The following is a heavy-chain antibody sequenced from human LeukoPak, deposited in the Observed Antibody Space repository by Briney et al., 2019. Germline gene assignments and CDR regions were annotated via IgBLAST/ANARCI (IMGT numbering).Heavy chain of an antibody. CDR2: INQDGRES. Sequence: GGPLRLSCAASGFSFSSHWMSWVRQAPGKGLEWVANINQDGRESQYVDSVKGRFTISRDNAKNSLYLQMNNLRAEDTAVYYCVRDGVRDGLYFDYWGQGTLVTVSS. V-gene: IGHV3-7*01. CDR3: VRDGVRDGLYFDY. J-gene: IGHJ4*02. D-gene: IGHD5-24*01. CDR1: GFSFSSHW.